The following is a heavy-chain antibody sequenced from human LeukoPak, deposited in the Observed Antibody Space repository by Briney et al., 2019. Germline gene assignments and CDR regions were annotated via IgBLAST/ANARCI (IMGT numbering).Heavy chain of an antibody. J-gene: IGHJ3*02. CDR2: IYYSGST. D-gene: IGHD2-2*01. Sequence: SQTLSLTCTVSGGSISSGGYYWSWIRQHPGKGLEWIGYIYYSGSTYYNPSLKSRVTISVDTSKNQFSLKLSSVTAADTAVYYCARVGPFGGQLPISMWGQGTMVTVSS. V-gene: IGHV4-31*03. CDR1: GGSISSGGYY. CDR3: ARVGPFGGQLPISM.